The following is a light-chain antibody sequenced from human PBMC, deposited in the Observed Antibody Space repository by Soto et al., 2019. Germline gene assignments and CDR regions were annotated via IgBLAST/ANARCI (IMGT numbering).Light chain of an antibody. CDR3: QQYGSSPT. V-gene: IGKV3-20*01. CDR1: QSVSSSY. Sequence: IVLKQSPGTLSLSTGERATLSCRASQSVSSSYLAWYQQKPGQAPRLLIYGASSRATGIPDRFSGSGSGTDFTLTISRLEPEDFAVYYCQQYGSSPTFGQGTKVDVK. J-gene: IGKJ1*01. CDR2: GAS.